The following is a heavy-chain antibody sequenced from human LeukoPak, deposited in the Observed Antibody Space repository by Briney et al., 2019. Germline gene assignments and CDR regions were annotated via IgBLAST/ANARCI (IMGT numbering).Heavy chain of an antibody. CDR1: GFTFSSYS. D-gene: IGHD3-10*01. CDR3: TRDRSISGDFAMDA. Sequence: GGSLRLSCAASGFTFSSYSMNWVRQAPGKGLEWVSSISSSSSYIYYADSVKGRFTISKDNSKNMLYLQMNSLRAEDTAIYYCTRDRSISGDFAMDAWGQGTTVTVSS. V-gene: IGHV3-21*01. CDR2: ISSSSSYI. J-gene: IGHJ6*02.